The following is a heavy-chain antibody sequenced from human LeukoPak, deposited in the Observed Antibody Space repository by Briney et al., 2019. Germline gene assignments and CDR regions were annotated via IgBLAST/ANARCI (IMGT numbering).Heavy chain of an antibody. J-gene: IGHJ4*02. Sequence: GGSLRLSCAASGFTFSSYSMNWVRQAPGKGLEWVSSISSSSSYIYYADSVEGRFTISRDNAKNSLYLQRNRLRAKDTAVYYCAGAVAGYFDYWGQGTLVTVSS. CDR3: AGAVAGYFDY. CDR2: ISSSSSYI. CDR1: GFTFSSYS. V-gene: IGHV3-21*01. D-gene: IGHD6-19*01.